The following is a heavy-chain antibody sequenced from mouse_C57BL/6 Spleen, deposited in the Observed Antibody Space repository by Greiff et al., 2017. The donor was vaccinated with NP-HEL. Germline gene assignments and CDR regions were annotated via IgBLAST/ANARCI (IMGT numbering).Heavy chain of an antibody. J-gene: IGHJ1*03. CDR1: GFTFSSYG. D-gene: IGHD1-1*01. CDR2: ISSGGSYT. V-gene: IGHV5-6*01. Sequence: EVKVVESGGDLVKPGGSLKLSCAASGFTFSSYGMSWVRQTPDKRLEWVATISSGGSYTYYPDSVKGRFTISRDNAKNTLYLQMSSLKSEDTAMYYCARHGTTVVDYWYFDVWGTGTTVTVSS. CDR3: ARHGTTVVDYWYFDV.